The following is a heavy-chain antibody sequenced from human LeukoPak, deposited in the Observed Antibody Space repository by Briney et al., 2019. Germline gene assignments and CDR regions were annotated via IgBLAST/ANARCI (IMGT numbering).Heavy chain of an antibody. CDR2: IYYSGST. CDR3: ASRGVMSSYYFDY. J-gene: IGHJ4*02. Sequence: SETLSHTCTVSGGSISSSSYYWGWIRQPPGKGLEWIGSIYYSGSTYYNPSLKSRVTISVDTSKNQFSLKLSSVTAADTAVYYCASRGVMSSYYFDYWGQGTLVTVSS. CDR1: GGSISSSSYY. V-gene: IGHV4-39*01. D-gene: IGHD6-19*01.